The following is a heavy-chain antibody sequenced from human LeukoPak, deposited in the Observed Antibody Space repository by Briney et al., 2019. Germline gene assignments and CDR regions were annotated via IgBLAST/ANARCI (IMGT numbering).Heavy chain of an antibody. CDR3: ASSDHYYYYGMDV. J-gene: IGHJ6*02. Sequence: PSETLSLTCTVSGGSISSGSYYWSWIRQPAGKGLEWIGRIYTSGSTNYNPSLKSRFTISVDTSKNQSSLKLSSVTAADTAVYYCASSDHYYYYGMDVWGQGTTVTVSS. CDR1: GGSISSGSYY. V-gene: IGHV4-61*02. CDR2: IYTSGST.